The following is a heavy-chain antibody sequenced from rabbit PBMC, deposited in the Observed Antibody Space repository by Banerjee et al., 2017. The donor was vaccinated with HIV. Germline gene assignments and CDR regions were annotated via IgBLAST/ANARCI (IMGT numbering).Heavy chain of an antibody. CDR1: GFSFSGNYW. J-gene: IGHJ4*01. CDR3: VRGSISGTDYNL. Sequence: QSLEESGGDLVKPGASLTLTCTASGFSFSGNYWICWVRQAPGKGLEWIACINTSSGNTVYAGGAKGRFPLSRHNAQNTLYLQLNSLTAADTATYFCVRGSISGTDYNLWGPGTLVTVS. CDR2: INTSSGNT. D-gene: IGHD1-1*01. V-gene: IGHV1S40*01.